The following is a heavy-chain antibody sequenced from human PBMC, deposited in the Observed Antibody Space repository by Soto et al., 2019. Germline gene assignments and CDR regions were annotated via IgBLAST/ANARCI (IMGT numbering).Heavy chain of an antibody. Sequence: QVQLQESGPGLVKPSETLSLTCTVSGGSISSYYWSWIRQPPGKGLEWIGFIFYSGSTSYNPSLKSRVTLSIDTSEYQFSLKLNSVTAADTAVYYCASMIGDPVLSCDSGGQGTLVAVSS. V-gene: IGHV4-59*01. J-gene: IGHJ5*01. CDR1: GGSISSYY. CDR2: IFYSGST. D-gene: IGHD3-10*02. CDR3: ASMIGDPVLSCDS.